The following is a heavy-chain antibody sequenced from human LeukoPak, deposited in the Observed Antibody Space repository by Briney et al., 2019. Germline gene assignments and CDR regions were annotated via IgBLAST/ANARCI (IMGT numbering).Heavy chain of an antibody. CDR3: ARGPSAYYDFWSGYYKEVPFDY. V-gene: IGHV1-8*01. D-gene: IGHD3-3*01. J-gene: IGHJ4*02. CDR1: GYTFTSYG. CDR2: MNPNSGNT. Sequence: ASVKVSCKASGYTFTSYGINWVRQATGQGLEWMGWMNPNSGNTGYAQKFQGRVTMTRNTSISTAYMELSSLRSEDTAVYYCARGPSAYYDFWSGYYKEVPFDYWGQGTLVTVSS.